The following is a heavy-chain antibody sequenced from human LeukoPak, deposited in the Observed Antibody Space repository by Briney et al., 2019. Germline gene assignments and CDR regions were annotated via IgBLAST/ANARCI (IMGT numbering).Heavy chain of an antibody. D-gene: IGHD3-22*01. J-gene: IGHJ4*02. CDR2: SGGST. Sequence: SGGSTSYAQKFQGRVTMTRDTSTSTVYMELSSLRSEDTAVYYCARARSSGYYYAVLSDYWGQGTLVTVSS. CDR3: ARARSSGYYYAVLSDY. V-gene: IGHV1-46*01.